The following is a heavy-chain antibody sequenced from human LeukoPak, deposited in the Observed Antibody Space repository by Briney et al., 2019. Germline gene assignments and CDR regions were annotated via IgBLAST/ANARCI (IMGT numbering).Heavy chain of an antibody. V-gene: IGHV1-18*01. CDR2: ISAYNGNT. CDR1: GYTFTNYG. CDR3: ATAGVPAASYMDV. D-gene: IGHD2-2*01. Sequence: GASVKVSCKASGYTFTNYGISWVRQAPGQGLEWMGWISAYNGNTNYAQKFQGRVTMTEDTSTDTAYMELSSLRSEDTAVYYCATAGVPAASYMDVWGKGTTVTVSS. J-gene: IGHJ6*03.